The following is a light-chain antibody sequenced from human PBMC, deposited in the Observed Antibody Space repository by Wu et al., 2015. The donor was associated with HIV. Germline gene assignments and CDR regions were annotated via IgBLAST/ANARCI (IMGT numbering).Light chain of an antibody. CDR3: HQYRTWPLT. V-gene: IGKV3-15*01. J-gene: IGKJ1*01. CDR2: SIS. CDR1: QTVSTD. Sequence: EIVLTQSPGTLSVSPGERASLSCRASQTVSTDFAWYHQKPGQAPRLLMYSISVRATGVPARFTGSGSGTEFTLTISSIQSEDFGIYYCHQYRTWPLTFGQGTKVEV.